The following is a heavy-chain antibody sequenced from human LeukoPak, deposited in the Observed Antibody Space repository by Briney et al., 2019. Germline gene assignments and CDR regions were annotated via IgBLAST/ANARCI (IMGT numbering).Heavy chain of an antibody. D-gene: IGHD3-3*01. CDR1: GFAFSSFG. J-gene: IGHJ4*02. Sequence: GGSLRLSCAASGFAFSSFGMSWVRQSPETGLEWVSVSGGSGGATHYAESVKGRFTISRDNSKNTLYLEMSRLRADDTAVYYCAKGKDFNGYYVDSWGQGTLVTVSS. CDR2: SGGSGGAT. CDR3: AKGKDFNGYYVDS. V-gene: IGHV3-23*01.